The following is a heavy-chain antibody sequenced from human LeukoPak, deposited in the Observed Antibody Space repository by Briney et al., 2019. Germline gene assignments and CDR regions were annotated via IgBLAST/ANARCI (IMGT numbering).Heavy chain of an antibody. J-gene: IGHJ4*02. CDR3: ATADPRLYTIRYFEY. CDR2: INPNSGGT. CDR1: GYTFTGYY. D-gene: IGHD3-9*01. V-gene: IGHV1-2*02. Sequence: ASVKVSCKASGYTFTGYYMHWVRQAPGQGLEWMGWINPNSGGTNYAQKFQGRVTMTRDTSISTAYMELSRLRSDDTAVYYCATADPRLYTIRYFEYWGQGTLVTVSS.